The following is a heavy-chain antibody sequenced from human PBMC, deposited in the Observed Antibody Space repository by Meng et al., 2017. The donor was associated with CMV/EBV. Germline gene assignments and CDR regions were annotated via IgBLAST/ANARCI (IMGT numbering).Heavy chain of an antibody. CDR3: ARLRGRYWFDP. Sequence: SETLSLTCTVSGGSISSSSYYWGWIRQPPGKGLEWIGSIYYSGSTYYNPSLKGRVTISVDTSKNQFSLKLSPVTAADTAVYYCARLRGRYWFDPWGQGTLVTVSS. J-gene: IGHJ5*02. D-gene: IGHD3-10*01. CDR1: GGSISSSSYY. CDR2: IYYSGST. V-gene: IGHV4-39*01.